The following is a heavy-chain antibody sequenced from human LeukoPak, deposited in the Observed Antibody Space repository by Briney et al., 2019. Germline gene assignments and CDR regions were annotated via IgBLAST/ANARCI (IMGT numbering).Heavy chain of an antibody. CDR2: INHSGST. Sequence: TPSETLSLTCAVYGGSFSGYYWSWIRQPPGKGLEWIGEINHSGSTNYNPSLKSRVTISVDTSKNQFSLKLSSVTAADTAVYYCARVGYDILTGNKYYFDYWGQGTLVTVSS. CDR3: ARVGYDILTGNKYYFDY. J-gene: IGHJ4*02. D-gene: IGHD3-9*01. V-gene: IGHV4-34*01. CDR1: GGSFSGYY.